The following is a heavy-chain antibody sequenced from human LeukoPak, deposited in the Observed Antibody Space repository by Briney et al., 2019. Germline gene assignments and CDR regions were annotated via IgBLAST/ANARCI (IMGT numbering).Heavy chain of an antibody. J-gene: IGHJ4*02. Sequence: SVTVSCKASGGTFSSYAISWVRQAPGQGLEWMGRIIPIFGTANYAQKFQGRVTITTDESTSTAYMELSSLRSEDTAVYYCARVAVGASYFDYWGQGTLVTVSS. CDR3: ARVAVGASYFDY. CDR1: GGTFSSYA. V-gene: IGHV1-69*05. D-gene: IGHD1-26*01. CDR2: IIPIFGTA.